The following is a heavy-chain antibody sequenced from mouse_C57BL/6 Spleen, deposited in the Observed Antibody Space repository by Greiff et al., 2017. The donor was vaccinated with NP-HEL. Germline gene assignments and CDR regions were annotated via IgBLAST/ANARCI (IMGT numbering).Heavy chain of an antibody. CDR3: ARSSHYYGSSWFAY. D-gene: IGHD1-1*01. CDR2: IYPGDGDT. CDR1: GYAFSSYW. Sequence: QVQLQQSGAELVKPGASLKISCKASGYAFSSYWMNWVKQRPGKGLEWIGQIYPGDGDTNYNGKFKGKATLTADKSSSTAYMQLSSLTSEDSAVYFCARSSHYYGSSWFAYWGQGTLVTVSA. V-gene: IGHV1-80*01. J-gene: IGHJ3*01.